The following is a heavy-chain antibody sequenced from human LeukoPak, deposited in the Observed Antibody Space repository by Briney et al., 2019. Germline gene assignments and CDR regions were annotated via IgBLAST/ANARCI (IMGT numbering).Heavy chain of an antibody. D-gene: IGHD2-2*01. CDR3: ARANFLLFRSTTGRFDY. CDR2: INPNSGDT. V-gene: IGHV1-2*02. Sequence: ASVKVSCKASGYTFTDYYLHWVRQAPGQGFEWMGWINPNSGDTNYAQKFQGRVTMTRDTSISTAHMEMSRLRSDDTAVYYCARANFLLFRSTTGRFDYWGQGTHVTVSS. J-gene: IGHJ4*02. CDR1: GYTFTDYY.